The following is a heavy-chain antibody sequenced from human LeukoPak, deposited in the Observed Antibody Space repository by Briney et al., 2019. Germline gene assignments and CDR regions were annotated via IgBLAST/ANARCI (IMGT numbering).Heavy chain of an antibody. J-gene: IGHJ6*03. D-gene: IGHD3-10*01. V-gene: IGHV3-21*05. CDR1: GSTFSSYE. CDR3: ARPTHGDDYMDV. CDR2: ISSSSTYI. Sequence: GGSLRLSCAASGSTFSSYEMNWVRQAPGKGLEWVSYISSSSTYISYAVSVKGRFTISRDNAKNSLYLQMNSLRAEDTAVYYCARPTHGDDYMDVWGKGTTVTISS.